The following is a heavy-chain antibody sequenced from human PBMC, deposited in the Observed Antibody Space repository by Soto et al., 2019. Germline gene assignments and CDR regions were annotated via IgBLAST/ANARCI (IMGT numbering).Heavy chain of an antibody. V-gene: IGHV1-3*01. CDR2: INAGNGNT. Sequence: QVQLVQSGAEVKKPGASVKVSCKASGYTFTSYAMHWVRQAPGQRLEWMGWINAGNGNTKYSRKFQGRVTITRDTSASTAYMELSSLRSEDTAVYYCARDSTGYSSSWLYYYYYYMDVWGKGTTVTVSS. D-gene: IGHD6-13*01. J-gene: IGHJ6*03. CDR1: GYTFTSYA. CDR3: ARDSTGYSSSWLYYYYYYMDV.